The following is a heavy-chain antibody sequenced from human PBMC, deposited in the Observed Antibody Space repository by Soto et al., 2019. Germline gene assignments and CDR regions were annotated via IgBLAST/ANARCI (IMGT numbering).Heavy chain of an antibody. CDR3: ARARDSMTTVTQIGY. V-gene: IGHV3-33*01. CDR2: IWYDVTNT. D-gene: IGHD4-17*01. J-gene: IGHJ4*02. Sequence: QVQLVESGGGVVQPGRSLRLSCAASGCTFSSYGMHWVRQAPGKGLEWVAVIWYDVTNTYYGDSGKGRFTIARDSSTETLYLVMNNLRVEDTAVYFCARARDSMTTVTQIGYWGQGTLVTVSS. CDR1: GCTFSSYG.